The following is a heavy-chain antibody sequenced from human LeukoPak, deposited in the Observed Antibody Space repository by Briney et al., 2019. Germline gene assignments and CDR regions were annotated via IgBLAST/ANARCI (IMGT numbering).Heavy chain of an antibody. D-gene: IGHD3-22*01. CDR1: GGSFSGYY. CDR2: IDHSGST. V-gene: IGHV4-34*01. CDR3: ASRTYTYDSSGYYRRNYYFDY. Sequence: SETLSLTCAVYGGSFSGYYWSWIRQPPGKGLEWIGEIDHSGSTKYNPSLKSRDTISVDTSKNQFSLKLSSVTAADTAVYYCASRTYTYDSSGYYRRNYYFDYWGQGTLVTVSS. J-gene: IGHJ4*02.